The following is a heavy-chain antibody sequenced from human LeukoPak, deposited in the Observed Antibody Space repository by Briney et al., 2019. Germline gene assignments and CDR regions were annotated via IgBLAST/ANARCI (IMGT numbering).Heavy chain of an antibody. CDR3: ARDYEDIVVVPAAVPFED. CDR1: GYTFTSYG. J-gene: IGHJ4*02. V-gene: IGHV1-18*01. D-gene: IGHD2-2*01. Sequence: GASVKVSCKASGYTFTSYGISWVRQAPGQGLEWMGCISAYNGNTNYAQKLQGRVTMTTDTSTSTAYMELRSLRSDDTAVYYCARDYEDIVVVPAAVPFEDWGQGTLVTVSS. CDR2: ISAYNGNT.